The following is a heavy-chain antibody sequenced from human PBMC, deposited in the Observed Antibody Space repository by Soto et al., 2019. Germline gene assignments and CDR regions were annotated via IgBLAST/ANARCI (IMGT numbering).Heavy chain of an antibody. V-gene: IGHV1-18*01. CDR3: ARDLDDRWGAARYYYGMEV. J-gene: IGHJ6*02. D-gene: IGHD1-26*01. CDR1: GYTFTSYG. CDR2: ISAYNGNT. Sequence: QVQLVQSGAEVKKPGASVKVSCKASGYTFTSYGISWVRQAPGQGLEWMGWISAYNGNTNDAQKLQGRVTMTTDTSTSTAYMELRSLRSDDTAVYYCARDLDDRWGAARYYYGMEVWGQGTTVTVSS.